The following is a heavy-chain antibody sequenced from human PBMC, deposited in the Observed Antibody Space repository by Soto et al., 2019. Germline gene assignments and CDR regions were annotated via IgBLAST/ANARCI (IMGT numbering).Heavy chain of an antibody. J-gene: IGHJ4*02. CDR1: GFTFISYS. D-gene: IGHD3-22*01. CDR3: ASSGYYLPFDY. V-gene: IGHV3-74*01. CDR2: TNSDGSST. Sequence: GGSLRPSCAASGFTFISYSMHWVRQVPGTGLVWVSRTNSDGSSTTYADSVKGRFTISRDNANNTLYLQVDSLRAEDTAVYYCASSGYYLPFDYWGQGILVTVSS.